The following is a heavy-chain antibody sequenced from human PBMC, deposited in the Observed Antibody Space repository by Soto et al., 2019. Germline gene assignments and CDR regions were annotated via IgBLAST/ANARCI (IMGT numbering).Heavy chain of an antibody. J-gene: IGHJ4*02. D-gene: IGHD3-3*01. CDR3: AKDLASPPYDFWSGYYTNYFDY. CDR2: ISGSGGST. V-gene: IGHV3-23*01. Sequence: GGSLRLSCAASGFTFSSYAMSWVRQAPGKGLEWVSAISGSGGSTYYADSVKGRFTISRDNSKNTLYLQMNSLRAEDTAVYYCAKDLASPPYDFWSGYYTNYFDYWGQGTLVTVSS. CDR1: GFTFSSYA.